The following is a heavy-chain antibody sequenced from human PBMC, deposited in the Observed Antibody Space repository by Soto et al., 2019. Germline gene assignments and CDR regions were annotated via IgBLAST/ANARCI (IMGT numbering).Heavy chain of an antibody. CDR2: ISDGGRST. Sequence: GGSLRLSCAGSGFRFRDYAMAWVRQAPGRGLEWVSFISDGGRSTYYTDSVKGRFTISRDNSKNTLYLQLSGLRAEDTAVYFCPRTFEFWDRYSPLDSWGQGNMVTVSS. D-gene: IGHD3-3*01. J-gene: IGHJ4*02. V-gene: IGHV3-23*01. CDR1: GFRFRDYA. CDR3: PRTFEFWDRYSPLDS.